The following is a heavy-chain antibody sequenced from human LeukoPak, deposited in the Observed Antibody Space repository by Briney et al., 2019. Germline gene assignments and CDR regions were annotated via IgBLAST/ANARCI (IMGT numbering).Heavy chain of an antibody. Sequence: GASVKVSCKASGYTFTGYYMHWVRQAPGQGLEWMGWINPSSGGTNYAQKFQGRVTMTRDTSISTAYMELSRLRSDDTAVYYCARGAITISNAQPFDYWGQGTLVTVSS. CDR2: INPSSGGT. J-gene: IGHJ4*02. CDR1: GYTFTGYY. V-gene: IGHV1-2*02. CDR3: ARGAITISNAQPFDY. D-gene: IGHD3-3*01.